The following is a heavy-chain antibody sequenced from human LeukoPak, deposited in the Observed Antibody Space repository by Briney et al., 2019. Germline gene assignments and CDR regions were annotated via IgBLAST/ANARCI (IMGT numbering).Heavy chain of an antibody. CDR2: IYSGGST. CDR3: ARDSGAYDYVWGSYRYHDPLYYYGMDV. Sequence: PGGSLRLSCAASGFTVSSNYMSWVRQAPGKGLEWVSVIYSGGSTYYADSVKGRFTISRDNSKNTLYLQMNSLRAEDTAVYYCARDSGAYDYVWGSYRYHDPLYYYGMDVWGQGTTVTVSS. V-gene: IGHV3-66*01. D-gene: IGHD3-16*02. J-gene: IGHJ6*02. CDR1: GFTVSSNY.